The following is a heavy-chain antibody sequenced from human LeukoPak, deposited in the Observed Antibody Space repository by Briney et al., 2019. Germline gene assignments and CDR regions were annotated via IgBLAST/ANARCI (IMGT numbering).Heavy chain of an antibody. CDR2: INSDGSST. Sequence: GGSLRLSCAASGFTFSSYWMHWVRQAPGKGLVWVSRINSDGSSTSYADSVKGRFTISRDNAKNTPYLQMNSLRAEDTAVYYCARGVTIFGVVIEFYNWFDPWGQGTLVTVSS. CDR3: ARGVTIFGVVIEFYNWFDP. V-gene: IGHV3-74*01. D-gene: IGHD3-3*01. J-gene: IGHJ5*02. CDR1: GFTFSSYW.